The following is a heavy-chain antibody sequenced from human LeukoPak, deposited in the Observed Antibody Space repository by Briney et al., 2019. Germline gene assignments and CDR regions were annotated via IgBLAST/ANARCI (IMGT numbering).Heavy chain of an antibody. V-gene: IGHV4-4*07. CDR1: GGSISSYY. CDR3: ARISRWGPY. D-gene: IGHD3-16*01. Sequence: SETLSLTCTVSGGSISSYYWSWIRQPAGKGLEWIGRIYTSGSTNYNPSLRSRATVTVDTSKNQFFLKLTSVTAADTAVYYCARISRWGPYWGQGILVTVSS. J-gene: IGHJ4*02. CDR2: IYTSGST.